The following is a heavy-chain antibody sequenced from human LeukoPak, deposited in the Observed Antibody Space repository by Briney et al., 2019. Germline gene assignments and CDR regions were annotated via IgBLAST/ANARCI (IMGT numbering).Heavy chain of an antibody. CDR1: GGSISSSDDY. D-gene: IGHD3-16*01. V-gene: IGHV4-61*08. Sequence: PSETLSLTCTVSGGSISSSDDYWGWIRQPPGKGLEWIRYLYYTGRTNYLPSLKSRVTISVDTSKNQFSLKLNSVTAADTAVYYCARDRGRGTNYCGMDVWGQGTTVTVSS. J-gene: IGHJ6*02. CDR3: ARDRGRGTNYCGMDV. CDR2: LYYTGRT.